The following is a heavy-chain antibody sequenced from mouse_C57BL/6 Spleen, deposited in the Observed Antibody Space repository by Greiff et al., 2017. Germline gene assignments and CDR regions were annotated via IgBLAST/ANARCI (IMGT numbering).Heavy chain of an antibody. J-gene: IGHJ3*01. CDR1: GFTFSDAW. CDR2: IRNKANNHAT. V-gene: IGHV6-6*01. D-gene: IGHD2-4*01. CDR3: TRSPPDDDYDDAGGWFAY. Sequence: EVKVEESGGGLVQPGGSMKLSCDASGFTFSDAWMDWVRQSPEQGLEWVAEIRNKANNHATYYAESVKGRFTISRDDSKSSVYLQMNSLRAEDTGIYYCTRSPPDDDYDDAGGWFAYWGQGTLVTVSA.